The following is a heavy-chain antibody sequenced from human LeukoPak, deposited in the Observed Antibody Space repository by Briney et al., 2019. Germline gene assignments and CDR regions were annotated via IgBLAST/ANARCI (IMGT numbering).Heavy chain of an antibody. Sequence: PGGSLRLSCAASGFTVGTNYMTWVRQAPGKGLEWVSAIYSGGGTYYADSVKGRFTLSRDISKNTLYLQMNSLRAEDTAVYYCVRDASWGQGTLVTVSS. CDR2: IYSGGGT. CDR3: VRDAS. V-gene: IGHV3-66*01. CDR1: GFTVGTNY. J-gene: IGHJ4*02.